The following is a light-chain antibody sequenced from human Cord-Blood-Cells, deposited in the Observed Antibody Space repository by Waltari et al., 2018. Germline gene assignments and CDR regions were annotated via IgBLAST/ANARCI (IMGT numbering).Light chain of an antibody. J-gene: IGKJ2*01. CDR2: GAS. V-gene: IGKV3-15*01. CDR3: QQYNNWPYT. Sequence: ERVMTQSSATLSVSPGERATLSCRASQSVSSNLARYQQKPGQAPRPLIYGASTRATGIPARFSGSGSGTEFTLTISSLQSEDFAVYYCQQYNNWPYTFGQGTKLEIK. CDR1: QSVSSN.